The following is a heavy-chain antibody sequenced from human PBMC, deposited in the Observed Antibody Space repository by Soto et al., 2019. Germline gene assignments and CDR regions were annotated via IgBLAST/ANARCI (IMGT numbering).Heavy chain of an antibody. CDR3: AKAYSSSSSWYFCLDF. Sequence: GGSLRLSCAASGFTFDDYAMHWVRQAPGKGLEWVSGISWNSGSIGYADSVKGRLTISRDNAKNSLYLQMNSLRAEDTALYYCAKAYSSSSSWYFCLDFWGQGTLVTVSS. CDR1: GFTFDDYA. CDR2: ISWNSGSI. D-gene: IGHD6-13*01. V-gene: IGHV3-9*01. J-gene: IGHJ4*02.